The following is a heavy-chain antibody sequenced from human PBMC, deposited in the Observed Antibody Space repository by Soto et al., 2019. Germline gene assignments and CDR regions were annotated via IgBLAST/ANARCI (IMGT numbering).Heavy chain of an antibody. CDR2: IYYSGST. D-gene: IGHD6-13*01. Sequence: SETLSLTCTFSGNSIRSYYWSWIGKPPGKGLEWIGYIYYSGSTNYNPSLKSRVTISVDTSKNQFSLKLSSVTAADTAVYYCARVIAAAGRVYYYGMDVWGQGTTVT. CDR1: GNSIRSYY. CDR3: ARVIAAAGRVYYYGMDV. V-gene: IGHV4-59*01. J-gene: IGHJ6*02.